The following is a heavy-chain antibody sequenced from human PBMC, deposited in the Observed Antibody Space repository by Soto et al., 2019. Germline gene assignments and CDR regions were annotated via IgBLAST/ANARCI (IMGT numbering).Heavy chain of an antibody. J-gene: IGHJ4*02. V-gene: IGHV4-39*01. CDR2: IYYRGNA. D-gene: IGHD3-9*01. CDR1: DDSINSDKYY. Sequence: SETLSLTCSVSDDSINSDKYYWGWIRQPPGKGLEWIGGIYYRGNAYYNPSLQTRVTTSLDKSKSQFSLKLNSVTAADSAVYFCARLEGLATISYYFDFWGPGALVTVSS. CDR3: ARLEGLATISYYFDF.